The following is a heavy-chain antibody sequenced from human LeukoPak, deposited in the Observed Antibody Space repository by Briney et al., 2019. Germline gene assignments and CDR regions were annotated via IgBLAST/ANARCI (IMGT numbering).Heavy chain of an antibody. D-gene: IGHD4-23*01. CDR1: GFTFSSYE. CDR3: ARDYGGSSPFDY. V-gene: IGHV3-21*01. CDR2: ISSSSAYI. Sequence: GGSLRLSCAASGFTFSSYEMNWVRQAPGKGLEWVSSISSSSAYIYYADSVRGRFTISRDNAKNSLYLQMNSLRAEDTAVYYCARDYGGSSPFDYWGQGTLVTVSS. J-gene: IGHJ4*02.